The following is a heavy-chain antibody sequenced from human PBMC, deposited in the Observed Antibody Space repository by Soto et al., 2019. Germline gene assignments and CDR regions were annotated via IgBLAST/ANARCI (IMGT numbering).Heavy chain of an antibody. Sequence: QVQLVQSGAEVKKPGSSVKVSCKASGGTFSSYAISWVRQAPGQGLEWMGGIIPIFGTANYAQKFQGRVTITADDSTSTAYMELSSMRSEDTAVYYCAGHCGGDCYSLRSSYYYGMDVWGQGTTVTVSS. CDR2: IIPIFGTA. V-gene: IGHV1-69*12. CDR3: AGHCGGDCYSLRSSYYYGMDV. D-gene: IGHD2-21*02. CDR1: GGTFSSYA. J-gene: IGHJ6*02.